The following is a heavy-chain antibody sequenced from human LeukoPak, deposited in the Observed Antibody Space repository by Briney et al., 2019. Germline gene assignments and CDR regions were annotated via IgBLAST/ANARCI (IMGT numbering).Heavy chain of an antibody. V-gene: IGHV3-23*01. CDR3: AKGLRGFDS. CDR2: ISGSGNNT. D-gene: IGHD3-16*01. J-gene: IGHJ4*02. Sequence: GGSLRLSCAASGFTFSSYALGWVRQAPWKGLEWVSAISGSGNNTYYADSVKGRFTISRDNSKNTLYLQMNSLRAEDTAVYYCAKGLRGFDSWGQGTQVTDSS. CDR1: GFTFSSYA.